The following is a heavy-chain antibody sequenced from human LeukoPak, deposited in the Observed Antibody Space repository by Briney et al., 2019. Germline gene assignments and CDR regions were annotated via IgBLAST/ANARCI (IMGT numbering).Heavy chain of an antibody. D-gene: IGHD2-15*01. Sequence: GGSLRLSCAASGFTFSSYAMSWVRQAPGKGLEWVSAISGSGGSTYYADSVKGRFTISRDNAKNTLYLQMNSLRAEDTAVYYCARPCSGGSCYPWSAFDIWGQGTMVTVSS. CDR3: ARPCSGGSCYPWSAFDI. CDR2: ISGSGGST. CDR1: GFTFSSYA. V-gene: IGHV3-23*01. J-gene: IGHJ3*02.